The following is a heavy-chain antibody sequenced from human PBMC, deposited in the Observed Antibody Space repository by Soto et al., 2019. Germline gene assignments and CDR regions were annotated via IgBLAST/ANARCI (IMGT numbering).Heavy chain of an antibody. CDR2: IYYSGST. J-gene: IGHJ4*02. D-gene: IGHD6-19*01. CDR3: ARSGAGSGWL. V-gene: IGHV4-61*01. Sequence: SETLSLTCAVSGGSVSSGHYYWSWSRQPPGKGLEWIGFIYYSGSTNYNPSLKSRVTISVDTSKNQFSLKMSSVTAADTAVYYCARSGAGSGWLGGQGTLVTVSS. CDR1: GGSVSSGHYY.